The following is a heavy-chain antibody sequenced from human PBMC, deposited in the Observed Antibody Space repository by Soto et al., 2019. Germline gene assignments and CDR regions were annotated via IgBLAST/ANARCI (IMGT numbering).Heavy chain of an antibody. CDR3: SRDLWGYCGTDCYPLDV. Sequence: QVQLQESGPGLVKPSETLSLTCTVSGGTISRYYWSWIRQPPGKGLEWIGYMYNTGSTVYNPSFKSRVTISVETSKKQFSQKLNSVTAADTAVYYCSRDLWGYCGTDCYPLDVWGQGTTVPVSS. CDR1: GGTISRYY. CDR2: MYNTGST. V-gene: IGHV4-59*01. D-gene: IGHD2-21*02. J-gene: IGHJ6*02.